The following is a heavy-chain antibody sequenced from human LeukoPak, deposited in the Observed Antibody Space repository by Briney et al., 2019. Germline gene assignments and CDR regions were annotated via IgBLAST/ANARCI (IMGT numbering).Heavy chain of an antibody. D-gene: IGHD2-15*01. CDR3: ARKRGGCYPD. J-gene: IGHJ4*02. CDR1: DYTFTHYD. V-gene: IGHV1-18*01. Sequence: ASVTVSCKPSDYTFTHYDICWVRQAPGQGLEWMGRISPYNGDTYYAQKLQGRVTMTTDTSTRTAYLQLESLTSDDTAVYYCARKRGGCYPDWGQGTLVIVSS. CDR2: ISPYNGDT.